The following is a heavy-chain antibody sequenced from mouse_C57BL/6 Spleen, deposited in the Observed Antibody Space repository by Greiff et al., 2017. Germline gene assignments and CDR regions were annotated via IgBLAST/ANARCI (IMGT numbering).Heavy chain of an antibody. Sequence: QVQLQQPGAELVRPGSSVKLSCKASGYTFTSYWMHWVKQRPIQGLEWIGNIDPSDSETHYNQKFKDKATLTVDKSSSTAYMQLSSLTSADSAVYCCARSGSKTLYAMDYWGQGTSATVSS. D-gene: IGHD1-1*01. CDR1: GYTFTSYW. J-gene: IGHJ4*01. CDR2: IDPSDSET. CDR3: ARSGSKTLYAMDY. V-gene: IGHV1-52*01.